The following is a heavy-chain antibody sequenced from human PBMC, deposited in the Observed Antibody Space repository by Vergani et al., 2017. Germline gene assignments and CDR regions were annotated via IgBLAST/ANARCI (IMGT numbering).Heavy chain of an antibody. CDR3: ARGDTARPYYYYYGMDV. V-gene: IGHV4-59*01. Sequence: QVQLQESGPGLVKPSETLSLTCTVSGGSISSYYWSWIRQPPGKGLEWIGYIYYSGSTNYNPSLKSRVTISVDTSKNQFALKLSSVTAADTAVYYCARGDTARPYYYYYGMDVWGQGTTVTVSS. J-gene: IGHJ6*02. CDR1: GGSISSYY. D-gene: IGHD1-1*01. CDR2: IYYSGST.